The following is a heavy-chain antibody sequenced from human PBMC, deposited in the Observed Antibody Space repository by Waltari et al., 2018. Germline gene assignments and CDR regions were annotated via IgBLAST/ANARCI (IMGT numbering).Heavy chain of an antibody. D-gene: IGHD5-12*01. CDR2: IYYSGTT. Sequence: QLQLQESGPGLVKPSETLSLTCTVSGGPISKSSYYWGWIRQSPGKGLEWIGSIYYSGTTYYNPTLKSRVSISGDLSKNQFSLKVSSVTAADTAVYYCARHWKRSGYRFDPWGQGSLVTVSS. CDR1: GGPISKSSYY. V-gene: IGHV4-39*01. J-gene: IGHJ5*02. CDR3: ARHWKRSGYRFDP.